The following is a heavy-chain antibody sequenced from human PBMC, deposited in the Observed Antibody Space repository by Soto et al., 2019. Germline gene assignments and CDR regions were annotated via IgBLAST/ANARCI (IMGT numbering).Heavy chain of an antibody. CDR2: ISGSGGST. V-gene: IGHV3-23*01. CDR3: ATEYSYGSWTDY. J-gene: IGHJ4*02. Sequence: EVQLLEAGGGVEQPGWFLILSCAASGFTFSSYAMSWVRQAPGERLEWVSAISGSGGSTYYADSVKGRFTISRDNSKNTLYLQMNSLRAEDTAVYYCATEYSYGSWTDYWGQGTLVTVSS. D-gene: IGHD5-18*01. CDR1: GFTFSSYA.